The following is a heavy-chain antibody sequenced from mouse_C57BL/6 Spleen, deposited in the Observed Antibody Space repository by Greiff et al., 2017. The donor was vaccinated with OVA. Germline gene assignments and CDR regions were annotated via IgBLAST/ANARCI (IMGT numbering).Heavy chain of an antibody. CDR2: IYPRSGNT. Sequence: VQLQESGAELARPGASVKLSCKASGYTFTSSGISWVKQRTGQGLEWIGEIYPRSGNTYYNEKFKGKATLTADKSSSTAYMERRSLTSEDSAVYFCAREIISAVVAGAMDYWGQGTSVTVSS. J-gene: IGHJ4*01. D-gene: IGHD1-1*01. CDR3: AREIISAVVAGAMDY. V-gene: IGHV1-81*01. CDR1: GYTFTSSG.